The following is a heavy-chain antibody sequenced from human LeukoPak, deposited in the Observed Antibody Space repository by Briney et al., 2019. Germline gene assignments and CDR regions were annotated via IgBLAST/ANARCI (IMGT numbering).Heavy chain of an antibody. CDR3: ARVGRKGDYYDSSGYFGY. D-gene: IGHD3-22*01. V-gene: IGHV5-51*01. CDR1: GYSFTSYW. Sequence: GESLKISCKGSGYSFTSYWIGWVREMPGKGLEWMGIIYTGDSDTRYRPSFQGQVTISADKSISSAYLQWSSLKASDTATYYCARVGRKGDYYDSSGYFGYWGQGTLVTVSS. CDR2: IYTGDSDT. J-gene: IGHJ4*02.